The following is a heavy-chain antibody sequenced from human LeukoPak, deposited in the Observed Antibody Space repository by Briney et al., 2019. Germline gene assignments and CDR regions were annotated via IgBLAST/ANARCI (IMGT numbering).Heavy chain of an antibody. CDR1: GFTFSSNG. V-gene: IGHV3-30*18. CDR3: AKEGSTTFREDFDC. Sequence: GGSLRLSCAASGFTFSSNGMHWVRQAPGKGLEWVAVASSDGDTTYYSDSVKGRFTISKDNSRNTLYLQMNSLRPEDTAVYYCAKEGSTTFREDFDCWGQGTLVIVSS. CDR2: ASSDGDTT. J-gene: IGHJ4*02. D-gene: IGHD3-16*01.